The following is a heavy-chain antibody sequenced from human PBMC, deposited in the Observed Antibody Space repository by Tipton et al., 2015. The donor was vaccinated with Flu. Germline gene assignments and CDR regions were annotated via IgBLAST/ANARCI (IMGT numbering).Heavy chain of an antibody. CDR3: AKSKAYSSAYYVGWLEP. D-gene: IGHD6-19*01. Sequence: QLVQSGAEVKQPGASVKVSCKASGFSLTIFDINWVRQAPGQGLEWMGWMNPNSGQTGYAQQFQGRVTMTGDTSISTVYMELSGLRSDDTAVYYCAKSKAYSSAYYVGWLEPWGQGTLVTVSS. CDR1: GFSLTIFD. J-gene: IGHJ5*02. CDR2: MNPNSGQT. V-gene: IGHV1-8*01.